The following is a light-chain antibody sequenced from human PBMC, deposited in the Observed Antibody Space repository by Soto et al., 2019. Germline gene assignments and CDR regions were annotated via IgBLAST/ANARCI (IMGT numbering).Light chain of an antibody. V-gene: IGLV2-14*01. CDR2: EVS. J-gene: IGLJ2*01. CDR3: SSYTSSSTLV. Sequence: QSARTQPASVSGSPGQSITISCTGTSSDVGGYNYVSWYQQHPGKAPKLMIYEVSNRPSGVSNRFSGSKSGNTASLTISGLQAEDEADYYSSSYTSSSTLVFGGGTKLTLL. CDR1: SSDVGGYNY.